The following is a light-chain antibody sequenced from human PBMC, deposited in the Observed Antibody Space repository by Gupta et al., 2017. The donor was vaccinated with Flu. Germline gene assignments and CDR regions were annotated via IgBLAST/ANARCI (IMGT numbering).Light chain of an antibody. CDR2: ATS. CDR1: HRVNSNY. CDR3: QQDAASPWT. V-gene: IGKV3-20*01. Sequence: EIVLTQSPGSLSLSPGERATLSCRASHRVNSNYVAWYQQKPGRAPTLLMYATSTRATGIPDRFSGSGSGTDFTLTISRLEPEDFAVYHCQQDAASPWTFGQGTKVEIK. J-gene: IGKJ1*01.